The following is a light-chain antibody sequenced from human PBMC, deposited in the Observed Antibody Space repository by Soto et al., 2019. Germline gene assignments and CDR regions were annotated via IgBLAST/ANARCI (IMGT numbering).Light chain of an antibody. CDR1: QSVSNN. J-gene: IGKJ5*01. V-gene: IGKV3-15*01. Sequence: EVVMTQSPATLSVSPGERATLSCRASQSVSNNLAWYQQKPGQAPRLLVYGSSSRATDIPARFSGSGSGTAFTLTISSLQSEDFAVYYCLQYNNWPPITCGQGTRLEIK. CDR2: GSS. CDR3: LQYNNWPPIT.